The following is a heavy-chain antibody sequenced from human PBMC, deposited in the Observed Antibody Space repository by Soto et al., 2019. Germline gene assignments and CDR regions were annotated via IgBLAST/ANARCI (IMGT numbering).Heavy chain of an antibody. D-gene: IGHD6-19*01. V-gene: IGHV3-30*18. CDR3: AKDFPHARSGWYGFGYFQH. J-gene: IGHJ1*01. CDR1: GFTLRSDW. CDR2: ISYDGSNK. Sequence: PGGSLRLSCAASGFTLRSDWMHWVRQAPGKGLEWVAVISYDGSNKYYADSVKGRFTISRDNSKNTLYLQMNSLRAEDTAVYYCAKDFPHARSGWYGFGYFQHWGQGTLVTVSS.